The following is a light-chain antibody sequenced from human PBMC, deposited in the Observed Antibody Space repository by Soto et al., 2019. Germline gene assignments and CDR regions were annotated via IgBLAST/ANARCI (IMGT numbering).Light chain of an antibody. CDR3: QSADA. V-gene: IGLV3-25*03. Sequence: SYELTQPPSVSVSPGQTARITCSGDALPKQYAYWYQQKPGPAPVLVIYKDSERPSGIPERFSGSSSGTTVTLTISGVQAEDEADYYCQSADAFGGGTKLTVL. CDR2: KDS. CDR1: ALPKQY. J-gene: IGLJ2*01.